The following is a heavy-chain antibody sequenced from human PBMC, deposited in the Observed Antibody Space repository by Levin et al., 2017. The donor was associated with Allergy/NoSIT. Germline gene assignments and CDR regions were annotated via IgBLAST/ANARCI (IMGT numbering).Heavy chain of an antibody. D-gene: IGHD3-10*01. Sequence: SQTLSLTCAVYGGSFSGYYWSWIRQPPGKGLEWIGEINHSGSTNYNPSLKSRVTISVDTSKNQFSLKLSSVTAADTAVYYCARRRMVRGARRGGYYYMDVWGKGTTVTVSS. V-gene: IGHV4-34*01. J-gene: IGHJ6*03. CDR1: GGSFSGYY. CDR2: INHSGST. CDR3: ARRRMVRGARRGGYYYMDV.